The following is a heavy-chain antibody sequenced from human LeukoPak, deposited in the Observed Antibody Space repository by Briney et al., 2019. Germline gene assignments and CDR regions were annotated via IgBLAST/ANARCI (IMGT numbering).Heavy chain of an antibody. CDR1: GYSFTSYW. V-gene: IGHV5-51*01. Sequence: GESLKISFKGSGYSFTSYWIGWVRQMPGKGLEWMGIIYPGDSDTRYSPSFQGQVTISADKSISTAYLQWSSLKASDTAMYYCARTEIAVAGTDNWFDPWGQGTLVTVSS. J-gene: IGHJ5*02. CDR3: ARTEIAVAGTDNWFDP. CDR2: IYPGDSDT. D-gene: IGHD6-19*01.